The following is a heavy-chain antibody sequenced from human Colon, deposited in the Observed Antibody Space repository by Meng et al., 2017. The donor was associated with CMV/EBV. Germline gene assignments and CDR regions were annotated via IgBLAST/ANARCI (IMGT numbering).Heavy chain of an antibody. CDR1: GGSISPYC. J-gene: IGHJ4*02. Sequence: QVHLQGPRPGPLQPSRTPSLTCTVSGGSISPYCWSWIRQSAAKGLEWIGRIYTSGSTNYNPSLESRVTMSVDTSKNQFSLRVTSVTAADTAVYYCARASAWREDYFDYWGQGTLVTVSS. CDR3: ARASAWREDYFDY. D-gene: IGHD1-26*01. V-gene: IGHV4-4*07. CDR2: IYTSGST.